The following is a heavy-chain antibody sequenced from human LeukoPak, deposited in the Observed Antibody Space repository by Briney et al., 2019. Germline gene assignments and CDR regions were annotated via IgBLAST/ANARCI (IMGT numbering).Heavy chain of an antibody. V-gene: IGHV1-24*01. CDR3: LTLPTYYNDGTGYYSYDY. CDR1: GYTLSELS. Sequence: ASVKVSCKVSGYTLSELSIHWVRQAPGKGLEWMGGFEPADGETIYAQKFQGRVTMTEDTSTNTAYMELSSLRSEDTAVYYYLTLPTYYNDGTGYYSYDYWGQGTLVTVSS. CDR2: FEPADGET. J-gene: IGHJ4*02. D-gene: IGHD3-22*01.